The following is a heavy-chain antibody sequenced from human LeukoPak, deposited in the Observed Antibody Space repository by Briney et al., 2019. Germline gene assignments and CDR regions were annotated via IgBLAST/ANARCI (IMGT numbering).Heavy chain of an antibody. J-gene: IGHJ4*02. CDR1: GYTFSDYY. Sequence: ASVKVSCKASGYTFSDYYMHWVRQAPGHGLEWMGWINPNSGGTKYVQKFQGRVTMTTDTSTSTAYMELRSLRSDDTAVYYCARAGTYYYDSSGYYKVWGQGTLVTVSS. CDR3: ARAGTYYYDSSGYYKV. CDR2: INPNSGGT. V-gene: IGHV1-2*02. D-gene: IGHD3-22*01.